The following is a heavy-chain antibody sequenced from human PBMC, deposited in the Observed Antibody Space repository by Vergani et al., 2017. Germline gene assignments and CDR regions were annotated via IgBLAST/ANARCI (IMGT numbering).Heavy chain of an antibody. D-gene: IGHD3-22*01. CDR3: ARDRYYEIYGMDV. CDR1: GFTFSDYY. CDR2: ISSSSSYT. Sequence: QVQLVESGGGLVKPGGSLRLSCAASGFTFSDYYMSWIRQAPGKGLEWVSYISSSSSYTNYADSVKGRFTISRDNAKNSLYLQMNSLRAEDTAVYYCARDRYYEIYGMDVWGQGTMVTVSS. J-gene: IGHJ6*02. V-gene: IGHV3-11*06.